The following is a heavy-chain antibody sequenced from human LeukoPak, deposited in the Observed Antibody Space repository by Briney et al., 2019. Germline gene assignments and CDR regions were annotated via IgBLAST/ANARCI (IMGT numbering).Heavy chain of an antibody. D-gene: IGHD6-6*01. Sequence: ASVKVSCKASGYTFTSYYMHWVRQAPGQGLEWMGIINPSGGSTSYAQKFQGRVTMTRDTSISTAYMELSRLRSDDTAVYYCARYSSSSPFDYWGQGTLVTVSS. CDR3: ARYSSSSPFDY. V-gene: IGHV1-46*01. CDR1: GYTFTSYY. J-gene: IGHJ4*02. CDR2: INPSGGST.